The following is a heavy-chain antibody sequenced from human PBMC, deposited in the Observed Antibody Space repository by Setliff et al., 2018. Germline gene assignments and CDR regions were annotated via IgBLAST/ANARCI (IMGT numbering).Heavy chain of an antibody. Sequence: GASVKVSCKASGGTFRSYGISWVRQAPGQGLEWMGGTIPMFGSANYAQKFQDRVTIITDESTSTAFMQLSSLRSEDTAVYYCVREGVDSRSSTDYRYYMDVWGKGTTVTVSS. J-gene: IGHJ6*03. CDR1: GGTFRSYG. V-gene: IGHV1-69*05. CDR2: TIPMFGSA. CDR3: VREGVDSRSSTDYRYYMDV. D-gene: IGHD3-22*01.